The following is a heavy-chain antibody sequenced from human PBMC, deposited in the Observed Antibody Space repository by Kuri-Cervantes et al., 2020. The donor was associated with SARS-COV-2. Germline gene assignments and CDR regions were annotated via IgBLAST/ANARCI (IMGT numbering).Heavy chain of an antibody. D-gene: IGHD2-15*01. CDR2: ISYDGSNK. Sequence: GEPLKISCAASGFTFSSYAMHWLRQAPGKGLEWVAVISYDGSNKYYADSVKGRFTIGRDNSKNTLYLQVNSLRVEDTAIYYCAREVGVVVPAIYAFDIWGQGTMVTVSS. V-gene: IGHV3-30*01. CDR1: GFTFSSYA. CDR3: AREVGVVVPAIYAFDI. J-gene: IGHJ3*02.